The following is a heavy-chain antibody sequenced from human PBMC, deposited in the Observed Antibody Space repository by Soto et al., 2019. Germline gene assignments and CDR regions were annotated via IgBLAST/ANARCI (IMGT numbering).Heavy chain of an antibody. CDR1: GGSIRRSSSY. CDR3: ARRRGVVQDGMDV. J-gene: IGHJ6*02. D-gene: IGHD3-3*01. Sequence: QLQLQESGPGLVKPSETLSLTCTVSGGSIRRSSSYWDWIRQPPGKGLEWIGSIYYSGSTYYNPSLKSRVIISREKSKTQFSLNVSSVTAADTAVYYCARRRGVVQDGMDVWGQGTTVIVSS. CDR2: IYYSGST. V-gene: IGHV4-39*01.